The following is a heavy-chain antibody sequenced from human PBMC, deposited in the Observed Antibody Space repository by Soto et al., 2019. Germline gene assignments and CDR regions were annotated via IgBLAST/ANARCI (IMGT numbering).Heavy chain of an antibody. CDR2: TCYRSKWCS. CDR3: ARGSYYSGWV. CDR1: GDSVSSTSAA. J-gene: IGHJ4*02. Sequence: SQTLSLTCAISGDSVSSTSAAWSWIRQSPSRGLEWLGRTCYRSKWCSDYAVSVKSRITINPDTYKNQFSLQLNSVTPVDTAVYYCARGSYYSGWVWGQGTLVTVSS. D-gene: IGHD6-19*01. V-gene: IGHV6-1*01.